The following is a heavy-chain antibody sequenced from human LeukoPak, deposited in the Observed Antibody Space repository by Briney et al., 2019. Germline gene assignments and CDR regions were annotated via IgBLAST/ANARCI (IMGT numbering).Heavy chain of an antibody. J-gene: IGHJ3*02. CDR3: ARAQFTHLYDSSGSGGFDI. Sequence: SETLSLTCTVSGGPISSYYWSWIRQPPGKGLEWIGYIYYSGSTNHNPSLKSRVSISVDTSKNQCSLKLSSVTAADTAVYYCARAQFTHLYDSSGSGGFDIWGLGTMVTVSS. CDR1: GGPISSYY. V-gene: IGHV4-59*01. CDR2: IYYSGST. D-gene: IGHD3-22*01.